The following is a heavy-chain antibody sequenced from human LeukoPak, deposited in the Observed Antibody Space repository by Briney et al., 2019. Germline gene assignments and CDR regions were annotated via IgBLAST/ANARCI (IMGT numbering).Heavy chain of an antibody. D-gene: IGHD4-11*01. CDR2: ISYDGSNK. V-gene: IGHV3-30-3*01. CDR1: GFTFSSYA. Sequence: GRSLRLSCAASGFTFSSYAMHWVRQAPGKGLEWVAVISYDGSNKYYADSVKGRFTISGDNSKNTLYLQMNSLRSEDTAVYYCASLDDMTTVTTRYMDVWGKGTTVTVSS. J-gene: IGHJ6*03. CDR3: ASLDDMTTVTTRYMDV.